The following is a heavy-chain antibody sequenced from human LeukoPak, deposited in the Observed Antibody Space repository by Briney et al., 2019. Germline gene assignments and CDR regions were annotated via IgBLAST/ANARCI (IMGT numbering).Heavy chain of an antibody. CDR3: ARDRYCSGTTCYYTFDI. D-gene: IGHD2-2*01. J-gene: IGHJ3*02. CDR2: IKQDGSEK. CDR1: GFTFSNYW. V-gene: IGHV3-7*01. Sequence: GGSLRLSCAASGFTFSNYWLSWVRQAPGKGLEWVANIKQDGSEKYYVDSVKGRFTISRDNAKNSLYLQVNSLSAEDTAVYYCARDRYCSGTTCYYTFDIWGQGTMVTGSS.